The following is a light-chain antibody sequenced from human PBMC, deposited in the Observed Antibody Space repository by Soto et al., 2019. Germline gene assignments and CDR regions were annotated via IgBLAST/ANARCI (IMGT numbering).Light chain of an antibody. CDR2: NVS. CDR1: QSVSSAY. V-gene: IGKV3-20*01. J-gene: IGKJ1*01. Sequence: EIVLTQSPGTLSLSPGERATLSCRASQSVSSAYLAWYQQKPGQAPRLLIYNVSRRATGIPDRFSGSGSGTDFTLTISRLEPEDFAMYYCQQYGSSPPRWTFGQGTKVDNK. CDR3: QQYGSSPPRWT.